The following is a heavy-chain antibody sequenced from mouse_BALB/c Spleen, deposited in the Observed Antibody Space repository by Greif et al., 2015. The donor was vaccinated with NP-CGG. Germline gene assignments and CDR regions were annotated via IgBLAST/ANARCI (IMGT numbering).Heavy chain of an antibody. J-gene: IGHJ2*01. Sequence: EVQLQQSGAELVKPGASVKLSCTASGFNIKDTYMHWVKQRPEQGLEWIGRIDPANGNTKYDPKFQGKATITADTSSNXAYLQLSSLTSEDTAVYYCATMVTPYYWGQGTTLTVSS. CDR3: ATMVTPYY. V-gene: IGHV14-3*02. CDR2: IDPANGNT. CDR1: GFNIKDTY. D-gene: IGHD2-2*01.